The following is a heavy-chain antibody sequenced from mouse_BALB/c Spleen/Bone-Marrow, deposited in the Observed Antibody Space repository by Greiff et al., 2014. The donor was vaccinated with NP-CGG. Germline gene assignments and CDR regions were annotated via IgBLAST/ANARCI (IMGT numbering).Heavy chain of an antibody. CDR2: IDPYDSET. Sequence: VQLQQSGAALVRPGASVQLSCQASGYPFTSYWMNWVKQRPEQGLEWIGRIDPYDSETHYNQKFKDKAILTVDKSSSTAYKQLSSLTSEDSAVYYCARGSMILNYFDYWGQGTTLTVSS. V-gene: IGHV1-74*04. CDR1: GYPFTSYW. J-gene: IGHJ2*01. CDR3: ARGSMILNYFDY. D-gene: IGHD2-3*01.